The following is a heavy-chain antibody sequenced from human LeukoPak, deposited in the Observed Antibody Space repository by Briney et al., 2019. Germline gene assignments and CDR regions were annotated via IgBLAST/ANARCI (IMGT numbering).Heavy chain of an antibody. CDR2: IIPIFGTA. J-gene: IGHJ4*02. CDR3: ATWPSGSLELDY. V-gene: IGHV1-69*13. CDR1: GGTFSSYA. Sequence: ASVKVSCKASGGTFSSYAISWVRQAPGQGLEWMGGIIPIFGTANYAQKFQGRVTIIADESTSTAYMELSSLRSEDTAVYYCATWPSGSLELDYWGQGTLVTVSS. D-gene: IGHD6-25*01.